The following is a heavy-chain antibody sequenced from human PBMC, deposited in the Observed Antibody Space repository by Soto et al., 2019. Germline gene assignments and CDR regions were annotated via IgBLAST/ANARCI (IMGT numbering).Heavy chain of an antibody. Sequence: GGSMRLCRVAPGFTFSNYVMSWVRQAPGKGLECVAAIAGNGGILYYTDSVKGRFSISRDNSKNTLHLQMNSLRAEDTAVYYCARRQFFSFDSWGQGILVTVSS. CDR1: GFTFSNYV. V-gene: IGHV3-23*01. J-gene: IGHJ4*02. CDR3: ARRQFFSFDS. D-gene: IGHD6-19*01. CDR2: IAGNGGIL.